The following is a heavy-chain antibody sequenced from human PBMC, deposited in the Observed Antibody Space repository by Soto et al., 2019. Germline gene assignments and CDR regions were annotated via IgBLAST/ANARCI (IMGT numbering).Heavy chain of an antibody. J-gene: IGHJ4*02. CDR1: GGSFSGYY. Sequence: SETLSLTCAVYGGSFSGYYWSWIRQPPGKGLEWIGEINHSGSTNYNPSLKSRVTISVDTSKNQFSLKLSSVTAADTAVYYCASVYGDHDYWGQATRVTVAS. D-gene: IGHD4-17*01. CDR2: INHSGST. CDR3: ASVYGDHDY. V-gene: IGHV4-34*01.